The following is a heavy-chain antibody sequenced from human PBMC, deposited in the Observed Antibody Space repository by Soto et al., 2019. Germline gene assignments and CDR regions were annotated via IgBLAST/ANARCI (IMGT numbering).Heavy chain of an antibody. Sequence: SETLSLTCTISGGSISRGGYYWSWIRQHPGKGLEWIGYIYYSGSTYYNPSLKSRVTIAVDTSKNQFSRTLSSVTAADTAVYYCARVTPAHLIAYWGQGTRVTVAS. D-gene: IGHD2-21*02. V-gene: IGHV4-31*03. CDR1: GGSISRGGYY. CDR2: IYYSGST. CDR3: ARVTPAHLIAY. J-gene: IGHJ4*02.